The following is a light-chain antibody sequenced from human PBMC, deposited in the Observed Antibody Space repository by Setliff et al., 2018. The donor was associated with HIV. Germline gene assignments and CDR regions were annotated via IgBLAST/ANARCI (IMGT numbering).Light chain of an antibody. Sequence: DIVLTQSPGTLSLSPGERVTLSCRASPSLSSNSLAWYQQKPGQTPRLLIYGASTRATGIPDRFSGSGSGTDFTLSIRRLEPEDFAVYYCQQYESSPLAFGGGTKVDIK. J-gene: IGKJ4*02. CDR1: PSLSSNS. V-gene: IGKV3-20*01. CDR2: GAS. CDR3: QQYESSPLA.